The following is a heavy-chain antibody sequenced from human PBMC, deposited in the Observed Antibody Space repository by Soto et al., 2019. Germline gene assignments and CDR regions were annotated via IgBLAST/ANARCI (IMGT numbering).Heavy chain of an antibody. V-gene: IGHV3-33*01. J-gene: IGHJ4*02. Sequence: QVQLVESGGGVVQPGRSLRLSCAASGFTFSSYGMHWVRQAPGKGLEWVAVIWYDGSNKYYADSVKGRFTISRDNSKNTLDVQMNSVRAEDTAAYYCARDGYCRGGICYSVPVVDYWGQGTLVPVSS. CDR2: IWYDGSNK. D-gene: IGHD2-15*01. CDR3: ARDGYCRGGICYSVPVVDY. CDR1: GFTFSSYG.